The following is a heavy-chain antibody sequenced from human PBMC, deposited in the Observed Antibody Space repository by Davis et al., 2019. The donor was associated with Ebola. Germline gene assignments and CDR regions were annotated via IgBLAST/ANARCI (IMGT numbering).Heavy chain of an antibody. CDR3: ARALYGSNFDY. CDR2: IYYSGST. D-gene: IGHD6-13*01. V-gene: IGHV4-61*01. J-gene: IGHJ4*02. CDR1: GGSVSSGSYY. Sequence: SETLSLTCTVSGGSVSSGSYYWSWLRQPPGKGLEWIGYIYYSGSTNYNPSLKSRVTISVDTSKTQFSLKLSSVTAADTAVYYCARALYGSNFDYWGQGTLVTVSS.